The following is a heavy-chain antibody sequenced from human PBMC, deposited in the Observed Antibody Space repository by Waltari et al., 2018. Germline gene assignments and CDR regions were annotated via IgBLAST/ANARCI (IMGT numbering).Heavy chain of an antibody. CDR3: ASLMSEFDY. Sequence: EVQLVESGGGLVKPGGSLRLSCAASGFTFSSYSMNWVRQAPGKGLEWVSSISSSISYISYADSVKGRFTISRDNAKNSLYLQMNSLRAEDTAVYYCASLMSEFDYWGQGTLVTVSS. D-gene: IGHD3-10*02. J-gene: IGHJ4*02. CDR2: ISSSISYI. V-gene: IGHV3-21*01. CDR1: GFTFSSYS.